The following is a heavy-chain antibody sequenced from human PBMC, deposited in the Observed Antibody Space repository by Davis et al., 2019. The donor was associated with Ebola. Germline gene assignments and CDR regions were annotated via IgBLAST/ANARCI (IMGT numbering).Heavy chain of an antibody. Sequence: SETLSPTCAVSGGSISSGGYSWSWIRQPPGKGLEWIGYIYHSGRTYYNPSLKSRVTISVDTSKNQFSLKLRSVTAADTAVYFCARCGGDCYGLDYWGQGTLVTVSS. J-gene: IGHJ4*02. V-gene: IGHV4-30-2*01. CDR2: IYHSGRT. CDR3: ARCGGDCYGLDY. CDR1: GGSISSGGYS. D-gene: IGHD2-21*02.